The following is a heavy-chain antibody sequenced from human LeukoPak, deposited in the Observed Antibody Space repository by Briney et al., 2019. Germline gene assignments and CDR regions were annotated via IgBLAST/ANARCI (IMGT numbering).Heavy chain of an antibody. Sequence: PSETLSLTCTVSDGSISNYCWSWIRQPPGKGLEWIGYIFYSGGTNYNPSLKSRVTISVDTSKNQFSLRLNSVTAADTAVYYCARHLTIAAAGTFDYWGQGTLVTVSS. J-gene: IGHJ4*02. CDR1: DGSISNYC. D-gene: IGHD6-13*01. CDR2: IFYSGGT. V-gene: IGHV4-59*08. CDR3: ARHLTIAAAGTFDY.